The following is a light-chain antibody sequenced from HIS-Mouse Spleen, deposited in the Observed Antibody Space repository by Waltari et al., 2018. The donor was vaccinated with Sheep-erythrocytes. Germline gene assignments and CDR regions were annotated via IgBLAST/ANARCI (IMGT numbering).Light chain of an antibody. V-gene: IGLV1-47*01. CDR1: SSNIGSNY. J-gene: IGLJ3*02. Sequence: QSVLTQPPSASGTPGQRVTISCSGSSSNIGSNYVYWYQQLPGTAPKLLIYRNNQGPSGVPDRFSGSKSGTSASLAISGLRSEDEADYYCAAWDDSLSGNWVFGGGTKLTVL. CDR3: AAWDDSLSGNWV. CDR2: RNN.